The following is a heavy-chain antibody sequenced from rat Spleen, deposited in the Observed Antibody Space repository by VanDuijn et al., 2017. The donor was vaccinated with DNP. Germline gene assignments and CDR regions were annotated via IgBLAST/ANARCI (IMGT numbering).Heavy chain of an antibody. CDR3: IRWNSGHFDY. V-gene: IGHV5-27*01. J-gene: IGHJ2*01. Sequence: EVQLVESGGGLVQPGRSLKLSCAASGFTFSNYAMAWVRQAPTKGLEWVAYIGSDGYAPYYGDSVKGRFTISRDNAKSTLYLQMNSLRYEDMATYYCIRWNSGHFDYWGQGVMVTVSS. CDR1: GFTFSNYA. D-gene: IGHD4-3*01. CDR2: IGSDGYAP.